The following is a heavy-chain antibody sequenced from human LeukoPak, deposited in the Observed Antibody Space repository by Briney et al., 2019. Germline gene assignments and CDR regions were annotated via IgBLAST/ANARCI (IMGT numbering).Heavy chain of an antibody. D-gene: IGHD1-26*01. CDR2: INAGNGNT. CDR1: GYSFTSYA. Sequence: ASVKVSCKASGYSFTSYAMHWVRQAPGQRLEWMGWINAGNGNTKYSQKLQGRVTMTTDTSTSTAYMELRSLRSEDTAVYYCARVAYLRSGALGYWGQGTLVTVSS. J-gene: IGHJ4*02. CDR3: ARVAYLRSGALGY. V-gene: IGHV1-3*01.